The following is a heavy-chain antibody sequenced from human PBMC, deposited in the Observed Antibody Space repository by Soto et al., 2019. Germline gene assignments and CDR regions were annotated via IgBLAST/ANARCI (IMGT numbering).Heavy chain of an antibody. J-gene: IGHJ6*02. Sequence: QVQLVQSGAEVKKPGSSVKVSCKASGGTFSSYAISWVRQAPGQGLEWMGGVIPIFGTANYAQKFQGRVTITADESTSTAYMELSSLRSEDTAVDYCAIDRESGWYNSDGMDVWGPGTTVTVS. CDR3: AIDRESGWYNSDGMDV. D-gene: IGHD6-19*01. V-gene: IGHV1-69*01. CDR2: VIPIFGTA. CDR1: GGTFSSYA.